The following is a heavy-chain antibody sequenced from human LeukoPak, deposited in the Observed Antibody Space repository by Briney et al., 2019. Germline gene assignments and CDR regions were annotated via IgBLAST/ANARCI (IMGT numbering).Heavy chain of an antibody. CDR2: ISGSGGST. CDR3: AKSAWKQQLVPHWFDP. CDR1: GFTFSSYA. Sequence: GGSLRLSCAASGFTFSSYAMSWVRQAPGKGLEWVSAISGSGGSTYYADPVKGRFTISRDNSKNTLYLQMNSLRAEDTAVYYCAKSAWKQQLVPHWFDPWGQGTLVTVSS. D-gene: IGHD6-13*01. V-gene: IGHV3-23*01. J-gene: IGHJ5*02.